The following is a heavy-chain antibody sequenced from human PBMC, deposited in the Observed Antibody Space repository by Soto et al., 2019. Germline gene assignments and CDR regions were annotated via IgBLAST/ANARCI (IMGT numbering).Heavy chain of an antibody. V-gene: IGHV3-48*03. Sequence: GGSLRLSCAASGFTFSSYEMNWVRQAPGKGLEWVSYISSSGSTIYYAASVKGRFTISRDNAKNSLYLQMNSLRAEDTAVYYCAADGMAEADYYGMDVWGQGTTVTVSS. D-gene: IGHD6-19*01. CDR1: GFTFSSYE. CDR2: ISSSGSTI. CDR3: AADGMAEADYYGMDV. J-gene: IGHJ6*02.